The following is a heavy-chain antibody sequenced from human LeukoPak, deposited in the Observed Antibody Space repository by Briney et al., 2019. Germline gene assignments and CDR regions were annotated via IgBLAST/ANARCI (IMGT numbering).Heavy chain of an antibody. J-gene: IGHJ4*02. CDR1: GDTFSSYV. Sequence: SVKVSCKASGDTFSSYVISWVRQAPGQGLEWMGGINPVFGTAHYAQKFQDRVTITADESTSTAYMELSSLRSEDTAVYYCARDYDFWSGDYYFDYWGQGTLVTVSS. D-gene: IGHD3-3*01. CDR2: INPVFGTA. V-gene: IGHV1-69*13. CDR3: ARDYDFWSGDYYFDY.